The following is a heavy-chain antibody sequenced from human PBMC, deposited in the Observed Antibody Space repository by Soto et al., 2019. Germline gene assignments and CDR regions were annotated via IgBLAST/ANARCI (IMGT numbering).Heavy chain of an antibody. Sequence: SETLSLTCAVYGGSFSGYYWSWIRQPPGKGLEWIGEINHSESTNYNPSLKSRVTISVDTSKNQFSLKLSSVTAADSSVYYCAREKSGYDATLDYWGQGTLVTVSS. CDR3: AREKSGYDATLDY. CDR1: GGSFSGYY. CDR2: INHSEST. D-gene: IGHD5-12*01. V-gene: IGHV4-34*01. J-gene: IGHJ4*02.